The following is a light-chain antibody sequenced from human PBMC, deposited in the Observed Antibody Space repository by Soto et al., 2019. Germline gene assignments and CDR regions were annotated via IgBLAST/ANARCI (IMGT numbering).Light chain of an antibody. CDR2: EVN. CDR1: SSDVGGYDY. CDR3: SAYTTPSTLI. Sequence: QSALAQPASVSGSPGQSVTISCTGTSSDVGGYDYVSWYQQHPGTAHKLMLYEVNNRPSGVSNRFSGSKSGNTASLIISGLQTEDEADYYCSAYTTPSTLIFGTGTKVTVL. J-gene: IGLJ1*01. V-gene: IGLV2-14*01.